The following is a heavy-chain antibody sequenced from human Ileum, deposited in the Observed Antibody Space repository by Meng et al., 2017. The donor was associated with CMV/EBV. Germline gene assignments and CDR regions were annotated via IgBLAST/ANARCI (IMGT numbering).Heavy chain of an antibody. CDR2: IYTRGST. CDR1: ADASRSYY. CDR3: ARRPVYNALRH. V-gene: IGHV4-4*07. Sequence: SRTGTRTADASRSYYWISFLHPSGSLLESSERIYTRGSTNYNPSHKCRVTMSVDTSKNQFSRKLSSVSAAYTSVYYFARRPVYNALRHWGQGTLVTVSS. D-gene: IGHD5/OR15-5a*01. J-gene: IGHJ1*01.